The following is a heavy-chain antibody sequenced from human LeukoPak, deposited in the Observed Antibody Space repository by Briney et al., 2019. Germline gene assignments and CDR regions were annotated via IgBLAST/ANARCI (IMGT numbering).Heavy chain of an antibody. CDR2: INHSGST. D-gene: IGHD4-17*01. V-gene: IGHV4-34*01. CDR3: ARQDGDYVWDAFDI. J-gene: IGHJ3*02. CDR1: GGSISSYY. Sequence: SETLSLTCTVSGGSISSYYWSWIRQPSGKGLEWIGEINHSGSTNYNPSLKSRVTISVDTSKNQFSLKLSSVTAADTAVYYCARQDGDYVWDAFDIWGQGTMVTVSS.